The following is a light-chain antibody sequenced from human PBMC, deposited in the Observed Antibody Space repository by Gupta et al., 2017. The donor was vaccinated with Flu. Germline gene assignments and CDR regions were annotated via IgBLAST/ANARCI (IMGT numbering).Light chain of an antibody. CDR3: QQYDNLPLT. J-gene: IGKJ4*01. CDR2: DAS. Sequence: IQMTRSPSSRSASVGDRVTITCQASQDISNYLNWYQQKPGKAPKLLIYDASNLETGVPSRFSGSGSGTDFTFTISSLQPEDIATYYCQQYDNLPLTFGGGTKVEIK. V-gene: IGKV1-33*01. CDR1: QDISNY.